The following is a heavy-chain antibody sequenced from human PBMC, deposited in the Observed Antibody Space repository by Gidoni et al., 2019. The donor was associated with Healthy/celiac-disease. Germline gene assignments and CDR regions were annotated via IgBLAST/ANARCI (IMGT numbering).Heavy chain of an antibody. CDR3: ARDMGGSGYYYPFDY. J-gene: IGHJ4*02. D-gene: IGHD3-22*01. Sequence: VLLVVSGGGVVRPGRSLRLSCVASGFTFADYGMSWVRQAPGKGLEWVSAINWNGGSAGYADSVKGRFTISRDNAKNCLYLQMNSLRVEDTAFYYCARDMGGSGYYYPFDYWGQGTLVTVSS. V-gene: IGHV3-20*04. CDR1: GFTFADYG. CDR2: INWNGGSA.